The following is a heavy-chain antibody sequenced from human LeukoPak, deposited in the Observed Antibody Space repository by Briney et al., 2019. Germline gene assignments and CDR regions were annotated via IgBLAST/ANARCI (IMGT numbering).Heavy chain of an antibody. J-gene: IGHJ4*02. D-gene: IGHD2-15*01. CDR3: AREVVVVGVDY. Sequence: GGSLRLSCAASGFTFSSYGMHWVRQAPGKGLEWVAVISYDGSNKYYADSVKGRFTISRDNAKNSLYLQMNSLRAEDTAVYYCAREVVVVGVDYWGQGTLVTVSS. CDR1: GFTFSSYG. V-gene: IGHV3-30*03. CDR2: ISYDGSNK.